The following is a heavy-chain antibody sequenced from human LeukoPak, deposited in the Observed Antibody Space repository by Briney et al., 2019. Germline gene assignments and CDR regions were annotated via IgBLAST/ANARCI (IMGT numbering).Heavy chain of an antibody. CDR1: GGSISRYY. D-gene: IGHD2-2*01. CDR2: IDDSGNT. V-gene: IGHV4-59*12. J-gene: IGHJ5*02. CDR3: ARLQYCSGTSCYWFDP. Sequence: SETLSLTCTVSGGSISRYYWSWIRRPPGKGLEWIGYIDDSGNTNYNPSLKSQVTISVDKSKNQFSLRLSSVTAADTAVYYCARLQYCSGTSCYWFDPWGQGTLVTVSS.